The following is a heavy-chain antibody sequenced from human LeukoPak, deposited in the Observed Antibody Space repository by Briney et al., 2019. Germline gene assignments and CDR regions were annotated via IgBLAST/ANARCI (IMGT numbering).Heavy chain of an antibody. CDR2: IIPILGIA. D-gene: IGHD2-21*01. CDR1: GGTLSSYA. Sequence: ASVKVSCKASGGTLSSYAISWVRQAPGQGLEWMGRIIPILGIANYAQKFQGRVTITADKSTSTAYMELSSLRSEDTAVYYCARGVMAYYYCGMDVWGQGTTVTVSS. CDR3: ARGVMAYYYCGMDV. V-gene: IGHV1-69*04. J-gene: IGHJ6*02.